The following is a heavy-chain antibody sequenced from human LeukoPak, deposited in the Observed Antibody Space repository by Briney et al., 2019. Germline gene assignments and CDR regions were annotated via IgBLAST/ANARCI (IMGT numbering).Heavy chain of an antibody. Sequence: SSETLSLTCTVSGDSISSSSYYWGWIRQPPGKGLEWIGSIYYSGSTYCNPSLKSRVTISVDASKNQFSLKLSSVTAADTAVYYCARRGSGSYFWFDPWGQGTLVTVSS. D-gene: IGHD3-10*01. V-gene: IGHV4-39*01. CDR2: IYYSGST. CDR1: GDSISSSSYY. CDR3: ARRGSGSYFWFDP. J-gene: IGHJ5*02.